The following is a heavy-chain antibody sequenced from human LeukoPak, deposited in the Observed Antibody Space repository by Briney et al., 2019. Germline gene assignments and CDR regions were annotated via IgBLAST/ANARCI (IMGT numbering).Heavy chain of an antibody. CDR1: GGSISSYY. D-gene: IGHD1-26*01. CDR2: VYYSGST. Sequence: SETLSLTCTVSGGSISSYYWSWIRQPPGKGLEWIGYVYYSGSTNYNPSLKSRVTISVDTSKNQSSLKLSSVTAADTAVYYCARRGSYYGPFDYWGQGTLVTVSS. J-gene: IGHJ4*02. V-gene: IGHV4-59*08. CDR3: ARRGSYYGPFDY.